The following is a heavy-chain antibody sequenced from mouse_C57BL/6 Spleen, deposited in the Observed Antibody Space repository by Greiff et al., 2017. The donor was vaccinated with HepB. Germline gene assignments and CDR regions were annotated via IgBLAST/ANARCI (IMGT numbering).Heavy chain of an antibody. D-gene: IGHD2-12*01. Sequence: EVKLVESGGELVKPGGSLKLSCAASGFTFSSYGMSWVRQTPDKRLEWVATISSGGSYTYYPDKVKGRFTISRDKAKNTLYLHMSSLKSEDTAIYYCARLNALLGFDYWGQGTTLTVSS. CDR2: ISSGGSYT. V-gene: IGHV5-6*02. J-gene: IGHJ2*01. CDR1: GFTFSSYG. CDR3: ARLNALLGFDY.